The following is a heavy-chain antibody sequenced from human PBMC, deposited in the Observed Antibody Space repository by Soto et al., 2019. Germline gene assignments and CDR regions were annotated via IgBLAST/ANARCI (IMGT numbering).Heavy chain of an antibody. Sequence: GSLRLSCSASGFTFSSYSMNWVRQAPGKGLEWVSSISSSSSYIYYADSVKGRFTISRDNAKNSLYLQMNSLRAEDAAVYYCARVRYVVVVVAAIDYWGQGTLVTVSS. CDR3: ARVRYVVVVVAAIDY. CDR2: ISSSSSYI. CDR1: GFTFSSYS. V-gene: IGHV3-21*01. J-gene: IGHJ4*02. D-gene: IGHD2-15*01.